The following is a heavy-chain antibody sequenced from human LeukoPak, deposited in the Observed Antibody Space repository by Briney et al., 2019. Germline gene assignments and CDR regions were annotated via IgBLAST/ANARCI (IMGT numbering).Heavy chain of an antibody. V-gene: IGHV1-24*01. Sequence: GASVKVSCKVSGYTLTELSMHWVRQAPGKGLKWMGGFDPEDSETIYAQKFQGRVTMTEDTSTDTAYMELSSLRSEDTAVYYCATGGSRGTTGTTWDAFDIWGQGTMVTVSS. J-gene: IGHJ3*02. CDR1: GYTLTELS. D-gene: IGHD1-1*01. CDR2: FDPEDSET. CDR3: ATGGSRGTTGTTWDAFDI.